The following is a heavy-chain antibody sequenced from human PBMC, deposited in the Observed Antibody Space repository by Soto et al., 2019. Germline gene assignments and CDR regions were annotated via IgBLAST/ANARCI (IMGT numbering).Heavy chain of an antibody. CDR1: GFTFSSYS. CDR3: ARDRYSNYPLRYYYGMDV. CDR2: ISSSSSTI. Sequence: GGSLRLSCAASGFTFSSYSMNWVRQAPGKGLEWVSYISSSSSTIYYADSVKGRFTISRDNAKNSLYLQMNSLRDEDTAVYYCARDRYSNYPLRYYYGMDVWGQGTTVTVSS. V-gene: IGHV3-48*02. J-gene: IGHJ6*02. D-gene: IGHD4-4*01.